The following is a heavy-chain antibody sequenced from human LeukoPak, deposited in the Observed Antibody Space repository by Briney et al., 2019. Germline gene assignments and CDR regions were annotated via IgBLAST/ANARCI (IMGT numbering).Heavy chain of an antibody. Sequence: SETLSLTRIVSGGSISRYYGSCIRPPPGEGLEWIGYIHYSGSTNYNPSLKSRATISVDTSKNQFSLKLSSVTAAHTAVYYCPRRAAVTTSEYFQHWGQGTLVTVSS. J-gene: IGHJ1*01. V-gene: IGHV4-59*12. D-gene: IGHD4-17*01. CDR2: IHYSGST. CDR1: GGSISRYY. CDR3: PRRAAVTTSEYFQH.